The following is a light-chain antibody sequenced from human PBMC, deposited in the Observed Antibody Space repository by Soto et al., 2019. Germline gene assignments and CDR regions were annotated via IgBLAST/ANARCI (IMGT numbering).Light chain of an antibody. J-gene: IGLJ1*01. CDR1: SSDVGAYNY. Sequence: QSMLTQPASVSGAAGQSITISCTGTSSDVGAYNYVSWYQQEPGKAPKLMICDVSNRPSGSSARFSGSKSGNTASLTISGLQAEDEADYYCNSYATSNTYVFGTGTKVTVL. CDR3: NSYATSNTYV. V-gene: IGLV2-14*01. CDR2: DVS.